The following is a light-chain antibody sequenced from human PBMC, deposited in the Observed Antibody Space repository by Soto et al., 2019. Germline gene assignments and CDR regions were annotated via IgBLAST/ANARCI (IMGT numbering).Light chain of an antibody. V-gene: IGKV1-39*01. J-gene: IGKJ4*01. CDR3: QQSWSVPLT. CDR1: QYISNY. Sequence: DIPMTQSPSSLSASVGDRVTITCRASQYISNYLNWYRRKPGEAPKLLIFAASTLHSGVASRFSGSGSGSDFTLTINSLQPEDFATYYCQQSWSVPLTFGGGTKVEIK. CDR2: AAS.